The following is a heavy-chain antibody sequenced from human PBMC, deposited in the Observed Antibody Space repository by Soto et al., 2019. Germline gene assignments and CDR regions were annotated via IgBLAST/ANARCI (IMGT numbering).Heavy chain of an antibody. Sequence: PGGSLRLSCAASGFTFSSYAMHWVRQAPGKGLEWVAVISYDGSNKYYADSVKGRFTISRDNSKNTLYLQMNSLRAEDTAVYYCAREGGSSSQFDYWGQGTLVTVSS. CDR3: AREGGSSSQFDY. J-gene: IGHJ4*01. D-gene: IGHD6-13*01. CDR1: GFTFSSYA. V-gene: IGHV3-30-3*01. CDR2: ISYDGSNK.